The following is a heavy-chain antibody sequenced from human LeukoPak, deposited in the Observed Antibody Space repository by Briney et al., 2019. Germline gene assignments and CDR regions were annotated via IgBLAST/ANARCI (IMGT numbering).Heavy chain of an antibody. CDR1: GFIFSSYW. V-gene: IGHV3-7*01. CDR3: ARSLWPADY. D-gene: IGHD3-10*01. Sequence: GGSLRVSCAASGFIFSSYWMSWVRQAPGKGLEWVANIKQDGSDKKYVDSVKGRFTISRDNAKKSLYLQMDSLRAEDTAVYYCARSLWPADYWGQGTLVTVSS. J-gene: IGHJ4*02. CDR2: IKQDGSDK.